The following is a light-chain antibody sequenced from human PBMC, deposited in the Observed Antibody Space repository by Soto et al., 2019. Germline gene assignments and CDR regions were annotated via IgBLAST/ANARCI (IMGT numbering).Light chain of an antibody. Sequence: EIVMTQSPGTLSVSPGERATLSCRASQSVSRNIAWYQQKPGQAPRLLIYGASTRAIGIPARFSGSGSGTEFTLTISSLQSEDFAVYYCQQYNNWPTWAFGQGTKVDIK. V-gene: IGKV3-15*01. CDR1: QSVSRN. J-gene: IGKJ1*01. CDR3: QQYNNWPTWA. CDR2: GAS.